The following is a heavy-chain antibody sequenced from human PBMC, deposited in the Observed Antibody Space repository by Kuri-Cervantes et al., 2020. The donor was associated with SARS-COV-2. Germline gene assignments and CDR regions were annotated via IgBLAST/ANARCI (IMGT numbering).Heavy chain of an antibody. CDR2: IGIAGDT. Sequence: GESLKISCAASGFTFSSYDMHWVRQATGKGLEWVSAIGIAGDTYYPDSVKGRFTISRENAKNSLYLQMNSLRAGDTAVYYCARGSLEWRYDYYYYYMDVWGKGTTVTVSS. J-gene: IGHJ6*03. D-gene: IGHD3-3*01. CDR3: ARGSLEWRYDYYYYYMDV. V-gene: IGHV3-13*01. CDR1: GFTFSSYD.